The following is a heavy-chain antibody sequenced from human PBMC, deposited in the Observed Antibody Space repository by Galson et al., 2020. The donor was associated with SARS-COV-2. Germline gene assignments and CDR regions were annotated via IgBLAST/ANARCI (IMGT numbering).Heavy chain of an antibody. D-gene: IGHD5-12*01. Sequence: GDSLKISCTGSVYTFTNYCIAWVRQRPGKGLELMGIIYPIDSDTMYGPAFQDQVTISADKSLNTAYLQWNSLRASDSAMYFCARHEGGYSGYNYAASWGQGTQVTVSS. CDR1: VYTFTNYC. J-gene: IGHJ5*02. CDR2: IYPIDSDT. CDR3: ARHEGGYSGYNYAAS. V-gene: IGHV5-51*01.